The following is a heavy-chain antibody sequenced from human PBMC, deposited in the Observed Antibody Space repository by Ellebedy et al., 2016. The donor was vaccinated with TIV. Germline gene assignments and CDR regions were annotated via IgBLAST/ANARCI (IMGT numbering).Heavy chain of an antibody. J-gene: IGHJ4*02. Sequence: MPSETLSLTCTVSGGSISSYYWSWIRQPPGKGLEWIGYFYNSVNTIYNPSLKSLVSMSVDTSKNQVSLKLRSVTAEGTAVYYCARFFESGSTGDYWGQGTLVTVSS. D-gene: IGHD3-10*01. CDR1: GGSISSYY. CDR3: ARFFESGSTGDY. CDR2: FYNSVNT. V-gene: IGHV4-59*08.